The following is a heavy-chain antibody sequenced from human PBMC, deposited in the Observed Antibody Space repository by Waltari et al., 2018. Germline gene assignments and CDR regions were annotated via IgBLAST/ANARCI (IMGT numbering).Heavy chain of an antibody. V-gene: IGHV1-69*04. CDR2: IIPILGIA. CDR1: GGTFSSYA. CDR3: ARAHSGSYWFDP. J-gene: IGHJ5*02. D-gene: IGHD1-26*01. Sequence: QVQLVQSGAEVKKPGSSVKVSCKASGGTFSSYAISWVRQAPGQGLEWMGRIIPILGIANYAQKFQGRVTITADKSTSTAYMELSSLRSEDTAVYYCARAHSGSYWFDPWGQGTLVTVSS.